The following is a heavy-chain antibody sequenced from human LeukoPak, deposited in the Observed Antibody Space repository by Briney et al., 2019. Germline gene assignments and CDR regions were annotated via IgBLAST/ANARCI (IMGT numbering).Heavy chain of an antibody. Sequence: GGSLRLSCAASGFTFSSYAMSWVRQAPGKGLEWVSAISGSGGSTYYADSVKDRFTISRDNSKNTLYLQMNSLRAEDTAVYYCAKDQSTGTYYYYYYYMDVWGKGTTVTVSS. CDR3: AKDQSTGTYYYYYYYMDV. V-gene: IGHV3-23*01. J-gene: IGHJ6*03. D-gene: IGHD7-27*01. CDR2: ISGSGGST. CDR1: GFTFSSYA.